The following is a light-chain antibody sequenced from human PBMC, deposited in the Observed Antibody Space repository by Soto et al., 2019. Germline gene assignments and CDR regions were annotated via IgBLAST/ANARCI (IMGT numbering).Light chain of an antibody. V-gene: IGKV3-15*01. CDR1: QSVSSN. J-gene: IGKJ1*01. CDR3: QQYSNWPRK. CDR2: GAS. Sequence: EIVMTHSPATLSLSPRERATLSCRASQSVSSNLAWYQKKPGQAPRLLIFGASTRATGIPDRFSGSGSGTEFTLTISSLKSEDFAVYYCQQYSNWPRKLGQETQLEI.